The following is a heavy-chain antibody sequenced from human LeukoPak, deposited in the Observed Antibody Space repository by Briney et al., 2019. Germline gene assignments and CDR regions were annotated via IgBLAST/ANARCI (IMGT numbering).Heavy chain of an antibody. D-gene: IGHD5-12*01. CDR1: GGSFSGYY. V-gene: IGHV4-34*01. CDR3: ARGNAGGHDLGYYYYYMDV. Sequence: SETLSLTCAVYGGSFSGYYWSWIRQPPGKGPEWIGQINHSGSTNYNPSLKSRVAISVDTSKNQFSLKLSSVTAADTAVYFCARGNAGGHDLGYYYYYMDVWGKGTTVTVSS. CDR2: INHSGST. J-gene: IGHJ6*03.